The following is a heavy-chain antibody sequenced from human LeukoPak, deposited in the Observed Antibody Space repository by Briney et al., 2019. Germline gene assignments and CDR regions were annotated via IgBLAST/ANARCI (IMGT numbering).Heavy chain of an antibody. J-gene: IGHJ2*01. V-gene: IGHV4-4*07. CDR3: ARDLGQRGVVTAHYWYFDL. CDR1: GGSLSIKY. D-gene: IGHD2-21*02. Sequence: SDTLSLTCTVSGGSLSIKYSSWIRQPAGEGLEWIGCVHTSGTNHYYPSLRSRVTISVDNSKNQFSLNLTSVTATDAAVYYCARDLGQRGVVTAHYWYFDLWGRGTLVTVSS. CDR2: VHTSGTN.